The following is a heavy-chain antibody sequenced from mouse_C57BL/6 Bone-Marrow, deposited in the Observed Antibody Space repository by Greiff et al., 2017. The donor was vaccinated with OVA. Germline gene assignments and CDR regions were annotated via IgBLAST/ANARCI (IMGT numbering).Heavy chain of an antibody. CDR2: IDPEDGDT. CDR1: GFNIKDYY. D-gene: IGHD2-1*01. CDR3: TLIYYGNAWFAY. J-gene: IGHJ3*01. V-gene: IGHV14-1*01. Sequence: EVHLVESGAELVRPGASVKLSCTASGFNIKDYYMHWVKQRPEQGLEWIGRIDPEDGDTEYAPKFQGKATMTADTSSNTAYLQLSSLTSEDTAVYYCTLIYYGNAWFAYWGQGTLVTVSA.